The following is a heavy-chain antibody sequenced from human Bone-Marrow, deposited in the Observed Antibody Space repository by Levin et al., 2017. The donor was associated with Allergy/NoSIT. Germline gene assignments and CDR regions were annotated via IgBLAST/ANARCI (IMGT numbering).Heavy chain of an antibody. D-gene: IGHD5/OR15-5a*01. CDR1: GLTFDTYH. CDR3: AKARSSTIVPLDY. CDR2: ISNTGGTT. J-gene: IGHJ4*02. V-gene: IGHV3-23*01. Sequence: SCEASGLTFDTYHMSWVRQAPGKGLEWVSGISNTGGTTFYAESVKGRFTISRDNSKNTMYLQMSSLRADDTALYYCAKARSSTIVPLDYWGQGTLVTVSS.